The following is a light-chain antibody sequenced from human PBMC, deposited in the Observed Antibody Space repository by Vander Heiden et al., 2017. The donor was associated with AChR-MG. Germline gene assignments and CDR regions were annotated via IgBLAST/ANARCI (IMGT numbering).Light chain of an antibody. V-gene: IGLV2-14*01. CDR2: DGS. Sequence: QSALTQPASVSGSPGQSITISCTGTSSDVGGYNYVSWYQQHPGKAPKLMIYDGSNRPSGVSNSFSGSKSGNTASLTISGLQAEDEADYYCSSYTSSSTPCVFGGGTKLTVL. CDR1: SSDVGGYNY. CDR3: SSYTSSSTPCV. J-gene: IGLJ3*02.